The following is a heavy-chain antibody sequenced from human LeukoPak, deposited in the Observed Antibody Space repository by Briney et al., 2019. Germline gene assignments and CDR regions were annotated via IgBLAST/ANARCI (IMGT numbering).Heavy chain of an antibody. D-gene: IGHD3-10*01. CDR3: AKDRGKLGAFDI. CDR1: GFTFSDYY. V-gene: IGHV3-11*04. Sequence: GGSLRLSCAASGFTFSDYYMSWIRQAPGKGLEWVSYISSSGSTIYYADSVKGRFTISRDNSKNTLYLQMNSLRAEDTAVYYCAKDRGKLGAFDIWGQGTMVTVSS. J-gene: IGHJ3*02. CDR2: ISSSGSTI.